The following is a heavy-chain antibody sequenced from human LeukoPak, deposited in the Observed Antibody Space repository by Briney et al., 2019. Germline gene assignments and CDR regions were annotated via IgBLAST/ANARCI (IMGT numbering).Heavy chain of an antibody. CDR2: IYHSGST. J-gene: IGHJ4*02. Sequence: SETLSLTCTVSGYSISSGYYWGWIRQPPGKGLEWIGSIYHSGSTYYNPSLKSRVTISVDTSKNQFSLKLSSVTAAGTAVYYCARLPPRYFDWFPFDYWGQGTLVTVSS. CDR1: GYSISSGYY. D-gene: IGHD3-9*01. V-gene: IGHV4-38-2*02. CDR3: ARLPPRYFDWFPFDY.